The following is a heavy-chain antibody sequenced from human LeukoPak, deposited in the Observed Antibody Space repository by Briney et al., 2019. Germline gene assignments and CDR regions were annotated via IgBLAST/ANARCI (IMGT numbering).Heavy chain of an antibody. D-gene: IGHD1-26*01. J-gene: IGHJ3*02. CDR1: GFTFTSSA. CDR2: IVVGSGNT. CDR3: AARGSYSSNDAFDI. Sequence: TSVTVSCTASGFTFTSSAMQWVRQARGQRLEWIGWIVVGSGNTNYAQKFQERVTITRDMSTSTAYMELSSLRSEDTAVYYCAARGSYSSNDAFDIWGQGTMVTVSS. V-gene: IGHV1-58*02.